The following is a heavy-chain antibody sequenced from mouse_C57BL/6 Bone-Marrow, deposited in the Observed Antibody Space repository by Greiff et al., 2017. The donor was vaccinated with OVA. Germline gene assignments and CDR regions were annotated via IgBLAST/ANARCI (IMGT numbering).Heavy chain of an antibody. D-gene: IGHD2-4*01. V-gene: IGHV1-64*01. CDR2: IHPNSGST. CDR3: AIYYDLYYAMDY. CDR1: GYTFTSYW. Sequence: QVQLKRPGAELVKPGASVKLSCKASGYTFTSYWMHWVKQRPGQGLEWIGMIHPNSGSTNYNEKFKSKATLTVDKSSSTAYMQLSSLTSEDSAVYYCAIYYDLYYAMDYWGQGTSVTVSS. J-gene: IGHJ4*01.